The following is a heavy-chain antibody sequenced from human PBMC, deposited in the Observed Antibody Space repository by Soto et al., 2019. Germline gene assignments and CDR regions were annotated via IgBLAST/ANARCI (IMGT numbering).Heavy chain of an antibody. D-gene: IGHD1-20*01. J-gene: IGHJ4*02. V-gene: IGHV3-23*01. CDR2: ISGSGGST. CDR1: GFTFGNYA. CDR3: AKDPLSLTGTTVWSD. Sequence: DVQLLESGGGLLQPGGSLRLSCAASGFTFGNYAMSWVRQAPGKGLEWVSGISGSGGSTYYADSVKGRFTISRDNSNNTLYLHMNSLRAEDTAVYYCAKDPLSLTGTTVWSDWGQGTLVTVSS.